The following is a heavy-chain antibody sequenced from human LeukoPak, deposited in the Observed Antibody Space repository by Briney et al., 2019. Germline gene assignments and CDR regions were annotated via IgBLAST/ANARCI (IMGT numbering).Heavy chain of an antibody. CDR2: IDSDGGSI. J-gene: IGHJ3*02. V-gene: IGHV3-74*01. CDR3: ARAGVAGGFDI. CDR1: GFTLSNSW. D-gene: IGHD2-15*01. Sequence: PGGSLRLSCAASGFTLSNSWIHWVRQAPGKGLVWVSRIDSDGGSIIYADSVEGRFTIFRDNGKNMVYLHMNSLRAEDTAVYYCARAGVAGGFDIWGQGTMVTVSS.